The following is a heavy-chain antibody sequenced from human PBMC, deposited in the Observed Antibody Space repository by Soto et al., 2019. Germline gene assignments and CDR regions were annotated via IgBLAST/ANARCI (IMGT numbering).Heavy chain of an antibody. CDR3: AREREAGYNFYYGMDV. V-gene: IGHV4-4*07. J-gene: IGHJ6*02. CDR1: GADINTYS. CDR2: IYTSASI. D-gene: IGHD6-19*01. Sequence: ETLSLTCSVSGADINTYSWTWIRQPAGKGLEWIGRIYTSASINYNPSLKGRVTLSVDTSTNQVSLRLASVTAADTAIYYCAREREAGYNFYYGMDVWGQGTTVTVSS.